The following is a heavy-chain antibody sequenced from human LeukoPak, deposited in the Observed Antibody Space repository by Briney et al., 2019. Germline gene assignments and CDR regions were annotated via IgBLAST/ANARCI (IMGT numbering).Heavy chain of an antibody. V-gene: IGHV3-11*04. J-gene: IGHJ4*02. CDR2: ISSSDSTI. Sequence: GGSLRLSCAGSGFTFSDYYMSWIRQAPGKGLEWVSYISSSDSTIKYTDSVKGRFIISRDNAKNSLFLQMHSLRADDTAVYYCARADCSSTSCYELDYWGQGTLVTVSS. CDR1: GFTFSDYY. D-gene: IGHD2-2*01. CDR3: ARADCSSTSCYELDY.